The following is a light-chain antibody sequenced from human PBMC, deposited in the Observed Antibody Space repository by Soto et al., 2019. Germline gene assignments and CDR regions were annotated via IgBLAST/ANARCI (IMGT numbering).Light chain of an antibody. CDR2: EVS. V-gene: IGLV2-14*01. Sequence: QSALTQPASVSGSPGQSITISCTGTSSDVGGYSYVSWYQQHPGKAPKLMIYEVSYRPSGVSNRFSGSKSGNTASLTISGLQPEDEADYYCTSYTTSTTLLFGGGTKVTVL. CDR1: SSDVGGYSY. J-gene: IGLJ2*01. CDR3: TSYTTSTTLL.